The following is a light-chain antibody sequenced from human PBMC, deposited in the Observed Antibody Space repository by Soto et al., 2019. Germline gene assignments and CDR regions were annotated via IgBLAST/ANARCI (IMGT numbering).Light chain of an antibody. CDR3: QQFDDSVT. CDR1: QTVRSNY. Sequence: IVLTQSPATLCLSPGKSATLPCRASQTVRSNYLAGCQQKPGQAPRLLIFGASDRATGTPDRFSGSGSGTDFTLTISRLEPEDSAVYYCQQFDDSVTSGQGTRLEIK. J-gene: IGKJ5*01. V-gene: IGKV3-20*01. CDR2: GAS.